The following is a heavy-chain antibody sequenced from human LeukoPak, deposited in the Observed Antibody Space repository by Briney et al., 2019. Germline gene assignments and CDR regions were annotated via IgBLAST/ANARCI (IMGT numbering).Heavy chain of an antibody. Sequence: GASVKVSCKVSGYTLTELSMHWVRQAPGKGLEWMGGFDPEDGETIYAQKFQGRVTMTEDTSTDTAYMELSSLRSEDTAVYYCATVGPYSSTPSFDYGGQGPLATASS. CDR1: GYTLTELS. CDR2: FDPEDGET. CDR3: ATVGPYSSTPSFDY. J-gene: IGHJ4*02. V-gene: IGHV1-24*01. D-gene: IGHD6-13*01.